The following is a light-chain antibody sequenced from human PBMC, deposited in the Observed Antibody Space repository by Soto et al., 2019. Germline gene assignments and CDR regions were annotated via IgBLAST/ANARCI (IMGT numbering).Light chain of an antibody. CDR2: GAS. J-gene: IGKJ1*01. V-gene: IGKV3-15*01. CDR1: QSVSSN. Sequence: EIVMTQSPATLSVSPGERATLSCRASQSVSSNLAWYQQKPGQAPRLLIYGASTRATGIPARFSGSGSGTEFTLTISSLQSEDFGSYYCQQYKSYPWTFGHGTKVEV. CDR3: QQYKSYPWT.